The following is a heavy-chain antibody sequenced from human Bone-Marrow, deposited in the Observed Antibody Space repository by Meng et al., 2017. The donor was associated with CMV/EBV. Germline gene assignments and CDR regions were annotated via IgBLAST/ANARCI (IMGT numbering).Heavy chain of an antibody. J-gene: IGHJ5*02. V-gene: IGHV1-18*01. CDR1: YTFTSYG. CDR2: ISAYNGNT. D-gene: IGHD2-2*01. CDR3: ARVFCSSTSCAGRLDP. Sequence: YTFTSYGISWVRQAPGQGLEWMGWISAYNGNTNYAQKLQGRVTMTTDTSTSTAYMELRSLRSDDTAVYYCARVFCSSTSCAGRLDPWGQGTLVTVSS.